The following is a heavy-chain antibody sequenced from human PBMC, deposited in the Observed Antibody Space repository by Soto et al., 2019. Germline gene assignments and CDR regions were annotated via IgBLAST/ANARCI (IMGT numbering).Heavy chain of an antibody. Sequence: QLQLQESGPGLVKPSQTLSLTCTVSGGSISRGGYFWSWIRQHPGKGLEWIGYIYYSGTTYYNPSLKSRLTISVDTSKNQFSLNLMSVTAADTALYYCARVDSSRTFDDGGQGTLFTVSS. V-gene: IGHV4-31*03. CDR1: GGSISRGGYF. CDR2: IYYSGTT. D-gene: IGHD3-10*01. CDR3: ARVDSSRTFDD. J-gene: IGHJ4*02.